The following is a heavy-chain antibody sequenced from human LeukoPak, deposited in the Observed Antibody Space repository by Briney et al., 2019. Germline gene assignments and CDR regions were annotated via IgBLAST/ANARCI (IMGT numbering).Heavy chain of an antibody. Sequence: GGSLRLSCAASGFTFSDYTINWVRQAPGKGLEWVSSISSSSSYIYYADSVKGRFTISRDNAKNSLYLQMNSLRAEVTAVYYCARGLYDYVWGSYRYTPDYWGQGTLVTVSS. CDR1: GFTFSDYT. V-gene: IGHV3-21*01. J-gene: IGHJ4*02. CDR3: ARGLYDYVWGSYRYTPDY. CDR2: ISSSSSYI. D-gene: IGHD3-16*02.